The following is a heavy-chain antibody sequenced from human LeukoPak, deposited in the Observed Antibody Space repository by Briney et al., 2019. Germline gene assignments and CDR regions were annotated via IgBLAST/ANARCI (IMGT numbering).Heavy chain of an antibody. V-gene: IGHV3-23*01. J-gene: IGHJ4*02. CDR2: ISDSGYST. Sequence: PGGSLRLSCAAAGFTFSDYPMTWVRQAPGKGLEWVSTISDSGYSTYYADSVKGRFTISRDNSVNTLYLQMNSLRAEDTAEYFCANSFSRSGDSHYWGQGALVTVSS. D-gene: IGHD2-21*02. CDR1: GFTFSDYP. CDR3: ANSFSRSGDSHY.